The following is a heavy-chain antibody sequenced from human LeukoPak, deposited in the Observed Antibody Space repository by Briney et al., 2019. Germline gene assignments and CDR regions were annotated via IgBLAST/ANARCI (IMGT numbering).Heavy chain of an antibody. D-gene: IGHD1-26*01. V-gene: IGHV3-48*03. J-gene: IGHJ4*02. Sequence: PGGSLRLSCAVSGFTFSNYEMNWVRQAPGKGLEWVSYILSSGSTIYYADSVKGRFTISRDNAKNSLYLQMNSLRAEDTAVYYCARRLSIVGANFFDYWGQGTLVTVSS. CDR1: GFTFSNYE. CDR2: ILSSGSTI. CDR3: ARRLSIVGANFFDY.